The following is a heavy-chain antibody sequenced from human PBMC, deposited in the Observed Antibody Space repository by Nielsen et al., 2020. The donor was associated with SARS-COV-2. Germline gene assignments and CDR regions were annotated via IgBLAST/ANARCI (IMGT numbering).Heavy chain of an antibody. CDR2: INSDGSST. D-gene: IGHD3-22*01. CDR1: GFTFSSYW. CDR3: AREDDSSGYTYGMDV. Sequence: GGSLRLSCAASGFTFSSYWMHWVRQAPGKGLVWVSRINSDGSSTSYADSVKGRFTISRDNPKNSLYLQMNSLRAEDTAVYYCAREDDSSGYTYGMDVWGQGTTVTVSS. V-gene: IGHV3-74*01. J-gene: IGHJ6*02.